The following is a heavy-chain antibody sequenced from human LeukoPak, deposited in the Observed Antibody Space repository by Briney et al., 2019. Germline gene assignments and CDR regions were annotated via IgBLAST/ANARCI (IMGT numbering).Heavy chain of an antibody. V-gene: IGHV1-2*02. D-gene: IGHD3-16*01. J-gene: IGHJ4*02. CDR2: INPNSGGT. Sequence: GASVKVSCKASGYTFTAYYFHWLRHAPGQGLEWMGWINPNSGGTNYAQKSQGRVTMTRDTSISTAYMELDRLSSDDTAVYFCARNGRGIYDYWGQGTLVTVSS. CDR1: GYTFTAYY. CDR3: ARNGRGIYDY.